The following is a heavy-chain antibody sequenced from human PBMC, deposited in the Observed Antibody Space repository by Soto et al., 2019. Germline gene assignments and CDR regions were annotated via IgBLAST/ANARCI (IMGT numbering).Heavy chain of an antibody. Sequence: ASETLSLTCTVSGGSISSGGYYWSWIRQHPGKGLEWIGYIYYSGSTYYNPSLKSRVTISVDTSKNQFSLKLSSVTAADTAVYYCASIKDVRFLSLLGAFDIWGQGTMVTVSS. CDR1: GGSISSGGYY. V-gene: IGHV4-31*03. J-gene: IGHJ3*02. D-gene: IGHD3-3*01. CDR3: ASIKDVRFLSLLGAFDI. CDR2: IYYSGST.